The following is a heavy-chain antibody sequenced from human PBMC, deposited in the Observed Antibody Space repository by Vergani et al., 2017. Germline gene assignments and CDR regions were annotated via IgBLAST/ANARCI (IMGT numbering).Heavy chain of an antibody. V-gene: IGHV3-23*04. Sequence: VHLVESGGGVVQPGRSLRLSCGASGFTFSSYAMTWVRLAPGKGLQWVSAISGSGGNTFYTDSVKGRFTISRDNSKDTLYLQMNSLRVEDTAIYYCAKARDPNCKGGNCYSYYYGLDLWGQGTTVTVSS. J-gene: IGHJ6*02. D-gene: IGHD2-21*01. CDR3: AKARDPNCKGGNCYSYYYGLDL. CDR1: GFTFSSYA. CDR2: ISGSGGNT.